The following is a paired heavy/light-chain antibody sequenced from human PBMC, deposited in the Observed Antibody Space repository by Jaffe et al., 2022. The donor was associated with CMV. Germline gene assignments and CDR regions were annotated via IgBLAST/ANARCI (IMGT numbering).Light chain of an antibody. CDR2: AKD. CDR1: SLRNYY. Sequence: SSELTQDPAVSVALGQTVRITCQGDSLRNYYASWYQQKPGQAPVLVIFAKDIRPSGISGRFSGSASGNTASLTITGAQAEDEADYYCNSRDSSGNHLPVFGTGTKVTVL. V-gene: IGLV3-19*01. J-gene: IGLJ1*01. CDR3: NSRDSSGNHLPV.
Heavy chain of an antibody. D-gene: IGHD3-10*01. J-gene: IGHJ4*02. V-gene: IGHV4-39*01. CDR1: GGSISSNNYY. Sequence: QLQLQGSGPGLVKPSETLSLTCTVSGGSISSNNYYWVWIRQPPGEGLEWIGSIFYRETTYYNPSLKNRVTISVDTSKNQFSLRLSSVTAADTAVYYCARLRGIEGSYFFDYWDQGTLVTVSS. CDR3: ARLRGIEGSYFFDY. CDR2: IFYRETT.